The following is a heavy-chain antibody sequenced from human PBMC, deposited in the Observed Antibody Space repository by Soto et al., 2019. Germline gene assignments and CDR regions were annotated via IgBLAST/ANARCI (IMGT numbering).Heavy chain of an antibody. Sequence: QLQLQESGPGLVKPSETLSLTCTVSGGSISSSSYYWGWIRQPPGKGLEWIGSIYYSGSTYYNPSLKSRVTISVDTSKTQFSLKLSSVTAADTAVYYCARATTVTADFDYWGQGTLVTVSS. J-gene: IGHJ4*02. D-gene: IGHD4-17*01. CDR1: GGSISSSSYY. V-gene: IGHV4-39*01. CDR3: ARATTVTADFDY. CDR2: IYYSGST.